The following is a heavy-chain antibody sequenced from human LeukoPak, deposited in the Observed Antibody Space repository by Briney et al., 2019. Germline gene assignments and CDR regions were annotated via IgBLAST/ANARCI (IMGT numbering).Heavy chain of an antibody. D-gene: IGHD2/OR15-2a*01. J-gene: IGHJ3*02. CDR2: IFYSGST. V-gene: IGHV4-59*01. Sequence: PSETLSLTCTVSGVSISGYYWTWIRQPPGKGLEWVGHIFYSGSTTYNPSLRSRLTISVDSSKNQFSLKLSSVTAADTAVYYCAKVRGEYHDAFDIWGQGTMVTVSS. CDR1: GVSISGYY. CDR3: AKVRGEYHDAFDI.